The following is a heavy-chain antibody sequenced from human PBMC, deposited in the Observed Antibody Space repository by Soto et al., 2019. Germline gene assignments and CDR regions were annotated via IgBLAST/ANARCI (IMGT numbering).Heavy chain of an antibody. CDR3: ASLEGRVVTYDC. D-gene: IGHD3-22*01. CDR1: GFTFSIYA. Sequence: EVQLLESGGGLVQPGGSLRLSCAASGFTFSIYAMSWVRQAPGKGLEWVSAISGSGGSTYYADSVKGRFTISRDNSKNTLYLQRNSLRAEDTAVYYCASLEGRVVTYDCWGQGTLVTVSS. CDR2: ISGSGGST. J-gene: IGHJ4*02. V-gene: IGHV3-23*01.